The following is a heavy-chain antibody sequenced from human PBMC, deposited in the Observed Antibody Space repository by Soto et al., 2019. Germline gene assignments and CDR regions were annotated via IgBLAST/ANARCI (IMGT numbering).Heavy chain of an antibody. D-gene: IGHD4-17*01. CDR2: IYYSGST. V-gene: IGHV4-39*01. J-gene: IGHJ4*02. CDR1: GGSISSSSYY. CDR3: ARQPTVTNFDY. Sequence: QLQLQESGPGLVKPSETLSLTCTVSGGSISSSSYYWGWIRQPPGKGLEWIGSIYYSGSTYYNPSLKSRVTISVDTSKNQFSLKLSSVTAADTAVYYCARQPTVTNFDYWGQGTLVTVSS.